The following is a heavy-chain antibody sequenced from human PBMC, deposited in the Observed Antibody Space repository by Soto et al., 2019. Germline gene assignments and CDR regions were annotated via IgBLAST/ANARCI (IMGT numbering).Heavy chain of an antibody. D-gene: IGHD1-7*01. V-gene: IGHV3-30-3*01. CDR3: ARGGIGITGTTDHFDY. Sequence: QVQLVESGGGVVQPGRSLRLSCAASGFTFSSYAMHWVRQAPGKGPEWVAVISYDGSNKYYADSVKGRFTISRDNSKNTLYLQMNSLRAEDTAVYYCARGGIGITGTTDHFDYWGQGTLVTVSS. CDR1: GFTFSSYA. J-gene: IGHJ4*02. CDR2: ISYDGSNK.